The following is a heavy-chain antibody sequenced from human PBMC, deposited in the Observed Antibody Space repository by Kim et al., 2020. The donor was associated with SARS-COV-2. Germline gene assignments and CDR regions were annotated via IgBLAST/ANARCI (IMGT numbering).Heavy chain of an antibody. CDR1: GGSISSSGYY. Sequence: SETLSLTCTVSGGSISSSGYYWGWIRQPPGKGLEWIGSIYYSGSTYYTPSLKSRVTISVDTSKNQFSLKLSSVTAADTAVYYCARHGSRWVVRVAWFDPWGQGTLVTVSS. J-gene: IGHJ5*02. CDR3: ARHGSRWVVRVAWFDP. CDR2: IYYSGST. D-gene: IGHD2-8*02. V-gene: IGHV4-39*01.